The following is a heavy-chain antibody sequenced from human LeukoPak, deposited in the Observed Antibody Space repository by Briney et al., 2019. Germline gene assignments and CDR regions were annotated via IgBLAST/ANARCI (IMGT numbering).Heavy chain of an antibody. D-gene: IGHD6-19*01. CDR2: IYYTGST. V-gene: IGHV4-59*01. CDR3: ARAVSGNPRFDS. CDR1: GGSISSYY. J-gene: IGHJ5*01. Sequence: ASETLSLTCTVSGGSISSYYWSWIRQSPGKGLEWIGYIYYTGSTDYNPSLKSRVAISVSLKLSSVTAADTAVYYCARAVSGNPRFDSWGQGTLVTVSS.